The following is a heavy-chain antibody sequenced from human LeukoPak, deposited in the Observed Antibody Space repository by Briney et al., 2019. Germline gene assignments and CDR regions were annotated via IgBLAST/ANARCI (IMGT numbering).Heavy chain of an antibody. J-gene: IGHJ5*02. CDR2: IYHSGST. CDR3: ARRRLRGWFDP. Sequence: SETLSLTCTVSGYSISSGYYWGWIRQPPGKGLEWIGSIYHSGSTYYNPSLKSRVTISVDTSKNQFSLKLSSVTAADTAVYYCARRRLRGWFDPWGQGTLVTVSS. V-gene: IGHV4-38-2*02. CDR1: GYSISSGYY. D-gene: IGHD3-10*01.